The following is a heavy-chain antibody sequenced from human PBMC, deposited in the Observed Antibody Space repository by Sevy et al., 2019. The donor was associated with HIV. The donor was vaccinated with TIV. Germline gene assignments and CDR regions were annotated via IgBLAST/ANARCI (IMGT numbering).Heavy chain of an antibody. J-gene: IGHJ4*02. V-gene: IGHV1-2*02. CDR1: GYTFTGYY. CDR2: INPETGGT. Sequence: KVSCKASGYTFTGYYVHWLRQVPGQGLAWMGWINPETGGTYFAKKFQDRVTMTTGTSITTAYLELSGLRFDDTAVYYCARMGDYFDTSGYYPLKYWGQGTLVTVSS. D-gene: IGHD3-22*01. CDR3: ARMGDYFDTSGYYPLKY.